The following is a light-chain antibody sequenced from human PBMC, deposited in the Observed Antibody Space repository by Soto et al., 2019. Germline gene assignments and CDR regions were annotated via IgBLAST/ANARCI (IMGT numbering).Light chain of an antibody. CDR3: CSYAGSSTVV. V-gene: IGLV2-11*01. Sequence: QSALTQPASVSGSPGQSVTISCTGASSDVGGYNYVSWYQQHPGKAPKLIIYDVSSRPSGVSDRFSGSKSGNTASLTISGLQAEDEADYYCCSYAGSSTVVFGGGTKLTVL. CDR1: SSDVGGYNY. CDR2: DVS. J-gene: IGLJ3*02.